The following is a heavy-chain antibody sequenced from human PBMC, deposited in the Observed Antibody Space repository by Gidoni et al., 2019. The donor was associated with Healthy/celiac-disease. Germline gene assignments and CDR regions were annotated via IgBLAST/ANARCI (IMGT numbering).Heavy chain of an antibody. Sequence: QVQLVESGGGVVQPGRSLRLSCAASGFTLSSYGMHWVRQAPGKGLEWVAVISYDGSNKDYADSVKGRFTISRDNSKNTLYLQMNSLRAEDTAVYYCAKGWLYCSGGSCYSFDYWGQGTLVTVSS. CDR2: ISYDGSNK. CDR1: GFTLSSYG. V-gene: IGHV3-30*18. CDR3: AKGWLYCSGGSCYSFDY. J-gene: IGHJ4*02. D-gene: IGHD2-15*01.